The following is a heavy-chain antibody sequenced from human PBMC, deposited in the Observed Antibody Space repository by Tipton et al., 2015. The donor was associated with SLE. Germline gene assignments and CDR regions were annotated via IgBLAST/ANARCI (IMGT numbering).Heavy chain of an antibody. V-gene: IGHV4-59*12. D-gene: IGHD6-19*01. J-gene: IGHJ4*02. CDR2: IHYSGNT. Sequence: TLSLTCTVSGGSISSYYWTWIRQPPGKGLEWIGYIHYSGNTNYNPSLKSRVTISVDTSKNQFSLRLTSVTAADTAVYYCATELFRGYTSGWGPDYWGQGTLVTVSS. CDR3: ATELFRGYTSGWGPDY. CDR1: GGSISSYY.